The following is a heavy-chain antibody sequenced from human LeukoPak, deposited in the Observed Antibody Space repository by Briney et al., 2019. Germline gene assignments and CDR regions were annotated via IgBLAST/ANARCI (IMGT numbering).Heavy chain of an antibody. CDR2: IYYSGST. CDR1: GGSMSSSGYY. D-gene: IGHD4-17*01. V-gene: IGHV4-39*01. CDR3: ARHGTVTHRFDY. Sequence: ASETLSLTCGVSGGSMSSSGYYWGWIRQPPGKGLEWIGSIYYSGSTYYNPSLKSRVTISVDSSKNQCSLKLSSVTAADTAVYYCARHGTVTHRFDYWGQGTLVTVSS. J-gene: IGHJ4*02.